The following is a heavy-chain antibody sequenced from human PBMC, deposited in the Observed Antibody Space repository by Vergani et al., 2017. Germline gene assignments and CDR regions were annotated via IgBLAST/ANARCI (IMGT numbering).Heavy chain of an antibody. D-gene: IGHD1-7*01. CDR2: IGTYGHK. V-gene: IGHV1-18*01. CDR3: ARDALFSVFGYCAGSTCYPDY. CDR1: GYRFSSYG. J-gene: IGHJ4*02. Sequence: QVQLVQSGAEVKKPGASVKVPCKASGYRFSSYGITWVRQAPGQGLEWMGWIGTYGHKYEAQKFQGRVTMTTDTSTNTAYLEMRSLTYDDTAVYYCARDALFSVFGYCAGSTCYPDYWGQGTLVTVSS.